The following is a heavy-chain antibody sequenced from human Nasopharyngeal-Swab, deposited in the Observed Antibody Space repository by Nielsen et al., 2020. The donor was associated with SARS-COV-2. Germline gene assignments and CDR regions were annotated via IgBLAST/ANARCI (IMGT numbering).Heavy chain of an antibody. CDR3: ARESLLNWNDYY. V-gene: IGHV3-30*04. D-gene: IGHD1-20*01. CDR2: ISYDGSNK. CDR1: GFTFSSYA. Sequence: GGSLRLSCAASGFTFSSYAMHWVRQAPGKGLEWVAVISYDGSNKYYADSVKGRFTISRDNSKNTLYLQMNSLRAEDTAVYYCARESLLNWNDYYWGQGTLVTVSS. J-gene: IGHJ4*02.